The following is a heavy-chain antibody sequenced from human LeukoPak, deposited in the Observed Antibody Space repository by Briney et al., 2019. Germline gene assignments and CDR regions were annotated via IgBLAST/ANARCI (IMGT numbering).Heavy chain of an antibody. CDR2: ITRSSYI. D-gene: IGHD1-26*01. CDR1: GFTFSTYS. Sequence: PGGSLRLSCAASGFTFSTYSMNWVRQAPGKGLQWVSSITRSSYIYYADSVKGRFTISRDNSKNTLYLQMNSLRAEDTAVYYCAKDWGGNYFYCSDYWGQGTLVTVSS. J-gene: IGHJ4*02. CDR3: AKDWGGNYFYCSDY. V-gene: IGHV3-21*01.